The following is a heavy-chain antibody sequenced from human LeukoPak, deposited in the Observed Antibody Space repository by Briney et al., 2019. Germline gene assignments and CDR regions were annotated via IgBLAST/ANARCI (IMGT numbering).Heavy chain of an antibody. CDR2: TYTSGST. CDR3: ARDTQQDFWSGYYTWFDP. D-gene: IGHD3-3*01. J-gene: IGHJ5*02. CDR1: GGSISSYY. Sequence: SETLSLTCTVSGGSISSYYWSWIRQPAGKGLEWIGRTYTSGSTNYNPSLKSRVTMSVDTSKNQFSLKLSSVTAADTAVCYCARDTQQDFWSGYYTWFDPWGQGTLVTVSS. V-gene: IGHV4-4*07.